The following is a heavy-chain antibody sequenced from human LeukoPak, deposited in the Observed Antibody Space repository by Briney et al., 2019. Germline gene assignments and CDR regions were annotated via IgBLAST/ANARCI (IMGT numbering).Heavy chain of an antibody. CDR1: GFTFSSYW. CDR2: INQAGTEK. Sequence: GRTLRLSCAASGFTFSSYWISGVRHAPGKGLEWVANINQAGTEKYFVDPLRGRLTVHRDNAKNTSHPHMKSLPAQATALYYCARVRGDYYLDYGAQGPLVSVSS. V-gene: IGHV3-7*05. CDR3: ARVRGDYYLDY. D-gene: IGHD3-16*01. J-gene: IGHJ4*02.